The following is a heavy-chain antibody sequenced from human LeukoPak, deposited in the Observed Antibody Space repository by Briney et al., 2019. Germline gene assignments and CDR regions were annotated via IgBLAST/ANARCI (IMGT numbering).Heavy chain of an antibody. CDR3: AKVWPYSSGYYYFEY. CDR2: ISAGRGDT. J-gene: IGHJ4*02. V-gene: IGHV3-23*01. D-gene: IGHD6-19*01. Sequence: GGSLRLSCAASGFTFSSHAMGWVRQAPGKGLEWVSAISAGRGDTYYAASVKGRFTISRDNSKNTLYLQMNSLRADDTAVYYCAKVWPYSSGYYYFEYRGQGTLVTVSS. CDR1: GFTFSSHA.